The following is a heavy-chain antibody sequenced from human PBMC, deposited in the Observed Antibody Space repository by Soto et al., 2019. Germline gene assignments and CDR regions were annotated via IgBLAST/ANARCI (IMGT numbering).Heavy chain of an antibody. CDR2: IIPIFGTA. Sequence: QVQLVQSGAEVKKPGSSVKVSCKASGGTFSSYAISWVRQAPGQGLEWMGGIIPIFGTANYAQKFQGRVTITADESTSTAYMELSSLRSEDTAVYYCARARLRYYYDSSGYYFDYWGQGTLVTVSS. J-gene: IGHJ4*02. CDR1: GGTFSSYA. V-gene: IGHV1-69*01. D-gene: IGHD3-22*01. CDR3: ARARLRYYYDSSGYYFDY.